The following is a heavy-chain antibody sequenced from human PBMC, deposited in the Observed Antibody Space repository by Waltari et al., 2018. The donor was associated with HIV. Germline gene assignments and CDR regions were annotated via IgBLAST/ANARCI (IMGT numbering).Heavy chain of an antibody. D-gene: IGHD2-8*01. CDR3: ARDKGVSKAVTMNDAFDI. CDR2: IYSGGST. V-gene: IGHV3-66*02. Sequence: EVQLVESGGGLVQPGGSLRLSCAASGFTVSSNYMSWVRQAPGKGLEWVSGIYSGGSTYYADSVNGRFTISRDNSKNTLYLQMNSLRAEDTAVYYCARDKGVSKAVTMNDAFDIWGQGTMVTVSS. CDR1: GFTVSSNY. J-gene: IGHJ3*02.